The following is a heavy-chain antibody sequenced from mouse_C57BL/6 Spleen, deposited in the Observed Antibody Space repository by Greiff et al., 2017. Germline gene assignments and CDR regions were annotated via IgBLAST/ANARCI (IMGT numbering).Heavy chain of an antibody. CDR2: IDPSDSET. CDR3: AVGYDYPYYFDY. CDR1: GYTFTSYW. V-gene: IGHV1-52*01. D-gene: IGHD2-4*01. Sequence: QVQLQQPGAELVRPGSSVTLSCKASGYTFTSYWMHWVKQRPIQGLEWIGNIDPSDSETHYNQKFKGKATLTVDKSSSTAYMQLSSLTSEDSAVYYCAVGYDYPYYFDYWGQGTTLTVSS. J-gene: IGHJ2*01.